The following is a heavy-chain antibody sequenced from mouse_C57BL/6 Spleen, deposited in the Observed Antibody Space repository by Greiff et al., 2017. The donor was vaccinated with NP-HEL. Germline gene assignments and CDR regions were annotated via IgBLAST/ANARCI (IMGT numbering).Heavy chain of an antibody. CDR3: ARGGIDYGYDY. V-gene: IGHV1-69*01. CDR2: IDPSDSYT. D-gene: IGHD2-2*01. Sequence: QVQLQQPGAELVMPGASVKLSCKASGYTFTSYWMHWVKQRPGQGLEWIGEIDPSDSYTNYNQKFKGKSTLTVDKSSSTAYMQRSSLTSEDSAVYYCARGGIDYGYDYWGQGTTLTVSS. J-gene: IGHJ2*01. CDR1: GYTFTSYW.